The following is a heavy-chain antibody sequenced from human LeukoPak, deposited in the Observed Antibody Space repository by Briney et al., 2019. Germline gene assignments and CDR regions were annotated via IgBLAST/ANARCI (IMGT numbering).Heavy chain of an antibody. J-gene: IGHJ4*02. CDR2: ISGSSGYT. V-gene: IGHV3-21*01. CDR3: AKERGPYCGGDCYSGLDY. D-gene: IGHD2-21*02. CDR1: GFTISTYT. Sequence: GGSLRVSCAASGFTISTYTMTWVRRAPGKGLEWVASISGSSGYTDYADSLKGRFTISRDNAKNSLYLQMNSLIAEDMAVYYCAKERGPYCGGDCYSGLDYWGQGTLVTVSS.